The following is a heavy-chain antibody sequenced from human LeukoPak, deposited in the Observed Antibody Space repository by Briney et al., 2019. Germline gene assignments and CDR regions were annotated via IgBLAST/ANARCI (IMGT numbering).Heavy chain of an antibody. Sequence: GSVKVSCKASGYTFTGYYMHWVRQAPGQGLEWMGWINPNSGGTNYAQKFQGRVTMTRDTSISTAYMELSRLRSDDTAVYYCARVGPWFGELGAYWGQGTLVTVSS. CDR2: INPNSGGT. D-gene: IGHD3-10*01. CDR3: ARVGPWFGELGAY. CDR1: GYTFTGYY. J-gene: IGHJ4*02. V-gene: IGHV1-2*02.